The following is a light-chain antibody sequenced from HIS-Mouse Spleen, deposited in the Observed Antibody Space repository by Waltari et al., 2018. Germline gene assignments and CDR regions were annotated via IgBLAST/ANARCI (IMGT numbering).Light chain of an antibody. J-gene: IGLJ2*01. CDR2: DVS. CDR1: SSDVGVYHY. Sequence: QSALTQPRSVSGSPAQSVTIPCTGTSSDVGVYHYVSWYQQHPGKAPKLMIYDVSKRPSGVPDRFSGSKSGNTASLTISGLQAEDEADYYCCSYAGSYTFEVVFGGGTKLTVL. CDR3: CSYAGSYTFEVV. V-gene: IGLV2-11*01.